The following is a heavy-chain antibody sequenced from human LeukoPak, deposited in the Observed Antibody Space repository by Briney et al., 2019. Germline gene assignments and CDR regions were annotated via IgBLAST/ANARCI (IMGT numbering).Heavy chain of an antibody. CDR1: SGSINSDSHY. V-gene: IGHV4-39*07. CDR3: ARWSSSWENNWFDP. J-gene: IGHJ5*02. Sequence: SETLSLTCTVSSGSINSDSHYWGWIRQPPGKGLEWIGSVYYKGTTQYNPSLKSRATMSVDTSNNRFSLSLTSATAADTGMYYCARWSSSWENNWFDPWGQGILVTVSS. D-gene: IGHD6-13*01. CDR2: VYYKGTT.